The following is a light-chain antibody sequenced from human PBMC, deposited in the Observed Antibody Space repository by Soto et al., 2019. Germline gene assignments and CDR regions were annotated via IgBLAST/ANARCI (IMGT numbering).Light chain of an antibody. V-gene: IGKV3-20*01. Sequence: EIVLKQSPGTLSLSPGERATLSCRASQSVSSSFLAWYQQKPGQAPRLLIYGASSRATGIPDRFSGSGSGTDFTLTISRLEPEDFAVYDCQQYCSSPWTVGQGTKGEIK. CDR3: QQYCSSPWT. J-gene: IGKJ1*01. CDR2: GAS. CDR1: QSVSSSF.